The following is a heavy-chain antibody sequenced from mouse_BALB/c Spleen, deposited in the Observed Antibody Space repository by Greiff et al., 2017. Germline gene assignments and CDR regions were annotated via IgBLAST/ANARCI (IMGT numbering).Heavy chain of an antibody. V-gene: IGHV1-18*01. CDR3: ARWGNYWYFDV. D-gene: IGHD2-1*01. J-gene: IGHJ1*01. CDR2: INPNNGGT. Sequence: VQLQQSGPELVKPGASVKIPCKASGYTFTDYNMDWVKQSHGKSLEWIGDINPNNGGTIYNQKFKGKATLTVDKSSSTAYMELRSLTSEDTAVYYCARWGNYWYFDVWGAGTTVTVSS. CDR1: GYTFTDYN.